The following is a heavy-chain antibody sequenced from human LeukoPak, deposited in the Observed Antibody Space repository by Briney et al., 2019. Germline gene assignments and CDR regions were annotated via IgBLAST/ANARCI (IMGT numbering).Heavy chain of an antibody. V-gene: IGHV3-66*02. Sequence: GGSLRLSCAASGFTLSSYWMSWVRQAPGKGLEWVSVIYSGGSTYYADSVKGRFTISRDNSKNTLYLQMNSLRAEDTAVYYCATSYSPFGLIDYWGQGTLVTVSS. CDR2: IYSGGST. D-gene: IGHD4-11*01. J-gene: IGHJ4*02. CDR3: ATSYSPFGLIDY. CDR1: GFTLSSYW.